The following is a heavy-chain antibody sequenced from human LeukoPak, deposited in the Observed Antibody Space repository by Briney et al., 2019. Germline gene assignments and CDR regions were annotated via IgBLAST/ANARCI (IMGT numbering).Heavy chain of an antibody. D-gene: IGHD2-15*01. CDR1: GFTFSSYS. CDR2: ISSSSSYI. Sequence: GGSLRLSCVASGFTFSSYSMNWVRQAPGKGLEWVSSISSSSSYIYYADSVKGRFTISRDNAKNSLYLQMNSLRAEDTAVYYCARDFCSGGSCYTNWFDPWGQGTLVTVSS. J-gene: IGHJ5*02. CDR3: ARDFCSGGSCYTNWFDP. V-gene: IGHV3-21*01.